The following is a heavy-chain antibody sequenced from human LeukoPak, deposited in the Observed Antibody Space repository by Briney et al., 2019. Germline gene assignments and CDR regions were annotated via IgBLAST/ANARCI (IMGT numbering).Heavy chain of an antibody. CDR2: ITISSSYI. D-gene: IGHD6-13*01. V-gene: IGHV3-21*01. Sequence: PGGSLRLSCAASGFTFSSYSMNWVRQAPGKGLEWVSSITISSSYIYYADSVKGRFTISRDNAKNSLYLQMNSLRAEDTAVYYCARGGGLIAGTAYYFDYWGQGTLVTVSS. CDR1: GFTFSSYS. J-gene: IGHJ4*02. CDR3: ARGGGLIAGTAYYFDY.